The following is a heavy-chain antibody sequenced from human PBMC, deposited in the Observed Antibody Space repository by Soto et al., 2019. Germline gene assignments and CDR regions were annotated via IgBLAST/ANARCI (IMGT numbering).Heavy chain of an antibody. J-gene: IGHJ4*02. CDR3: ARPDGATYNFRY. Sequence: DVQLLESGGRLVQPGGSLRLSCAASGFTFNAYSLSWVRQAPGKGLEWVSAISTTGGSTYYADSVKGRFTISRDNSQNTLYLQMNSLRGEDTAVYYCARPDGATYNFRYWGQGTLVTVSS. V-gene: IGHV3-23*01. CDR1: GFTFNAYS. D-gene: IGHD1-1*01. CDR2: ISTTGGST.